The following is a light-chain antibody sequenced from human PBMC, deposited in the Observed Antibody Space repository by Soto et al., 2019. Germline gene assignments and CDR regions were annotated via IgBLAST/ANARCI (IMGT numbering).Light chain of an antibody. CDR2: DAS. J-gene: IGKJ4*01. Sequence: DIQMTQSPSTLSASVGDRVTITCRASQSISNWLAWYQQKPGKAPKLLIYDASSLEGGVPSRFSGSGSGTDFTLTISRLQPDDFATYCCQKYNTYSSLTFGGGTKVDI. V-gene: IGKV1-5*01. CDR3: QKYNTYSSLT. CDR1: QSISNW.